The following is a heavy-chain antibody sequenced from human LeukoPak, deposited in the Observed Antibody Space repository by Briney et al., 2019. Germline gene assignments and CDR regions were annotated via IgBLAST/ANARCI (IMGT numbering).Heavy chain of an antibody. CDR2: ISSSNSYI. D-gene: IGHD3-22*01. CDR1: GFTFSSYS. CDR3: ATIMIVDAFDI. J-gene: IGHJ3*02. V-gene: IGHV3-21*01. Sequence: AGGSLRLSCAASGFTFSSYSMTWVRQAPGKGLEWVSSISSSNSYIYYADSVKGRFTISRDNAKNSLYLQMNSLRAEDTAVYYCATIMIVDAFDIWGQGTMVTVSS.